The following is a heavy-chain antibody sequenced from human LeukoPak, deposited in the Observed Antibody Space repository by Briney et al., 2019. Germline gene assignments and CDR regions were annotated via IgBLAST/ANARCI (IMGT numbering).Heavy chain of an antibody. Sequence: SETLSLTCAVYGGSFSGYYWSWIRQPPGKGLEWIGEINHSGSTNYHPSLKSRVTISVDTSKNQFSLKLSSVTAADPAVYYCARARLGELSLNYWGQGALVSVSS. D-gene: IGHD3-16*02. CDR1: GGSFSGYY. CDR2: INHSGST. CDR3: ARARLGELSLNY. J-gene: IGHJ4*02. V-gene: IGHV4-34*01.